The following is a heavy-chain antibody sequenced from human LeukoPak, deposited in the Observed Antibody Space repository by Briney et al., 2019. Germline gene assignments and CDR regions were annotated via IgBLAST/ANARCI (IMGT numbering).Heavy chain of an antibody. Sequence: PPETLSLTCTVSGGSISSYYWSWIRQPPGKGLEWIGYIYYSGSTNYNPSLKSRVTISVDTSKNQFSLKLSSVTAADTAVYYCARGCRDGYSNYWYFDLWGRGTLVTVSS. V-gene: IGHV4-59*08. J-gene: IGHJ2*01. CDR3: ARGCRDGYSNYWYFDL. D-gene: IGHD5-24*01. CDR2: IYYSGST. CDR1: GGSISSYY.